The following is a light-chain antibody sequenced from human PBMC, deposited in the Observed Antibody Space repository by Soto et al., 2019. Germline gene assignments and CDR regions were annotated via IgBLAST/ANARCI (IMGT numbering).Light chain of an antibody. CDR1: QRIANNF. V-gene: IGKV3-20*01. CDR3: QQYNHWPPLT. CDR2: GAS. Sequence: EIVLTQSPVTLSLSPGERATLSCRASQRIANNFLAWFQQKPGLAPTLLIYGASTRASGIPDRFSGSGSGTDFALTISRLEPGDFAVYYCQQYNHWPPLTFGGGTKVEIK. J-gene: IGKJ4*01.